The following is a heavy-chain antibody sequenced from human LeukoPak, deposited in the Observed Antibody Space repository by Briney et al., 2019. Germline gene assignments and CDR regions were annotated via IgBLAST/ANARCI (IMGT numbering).Heavy chain of an antibody. D-gene: IGHD3-22*01. V-gene: IGHV4-59*01. Sequence: PSETLSLTCTVSGGSISSYYWSWIRQPPGKGLEWIGYIYYSGSTNYNPSLKSRVTISVDTSKNQFSLKLSSVTAADTAVYYCASLYQGYYDSSGYKMDVWGKGTTVTVSS. CDR1: GGSISSYY. CDR3: ASLYQGYYDSSGYKMDV. J-gene: IGHJ6*04. CDR2: IYYSGST.